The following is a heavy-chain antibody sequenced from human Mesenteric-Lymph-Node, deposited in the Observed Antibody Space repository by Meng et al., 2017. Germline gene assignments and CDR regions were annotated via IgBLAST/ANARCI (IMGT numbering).Heavy chain of an antibody. CDR1: GYTFTGYY. Sequence: ASVKVSCKASGYTFTGYYMHWVRQAPGQGLEWMGIINPSGGSTSYAQKFQGRVTMTRDTSTSTVYMELSSLRSEDTAVHYCAGGMYYYDSSGYYGPFGAFDIWGQGTMVTVSS. CDR3: AGGMYYYDSSGYYGPFGAFDI. J-gene: IGHJ3*02. V-gene: IGHV1-46*01. D-gene: IGHD3-22*01. CDR2: INPSGGST.